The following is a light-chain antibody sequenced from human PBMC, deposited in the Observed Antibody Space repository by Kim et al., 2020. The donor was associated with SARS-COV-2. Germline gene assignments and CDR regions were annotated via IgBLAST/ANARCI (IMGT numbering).Light chain of an antibody. CDR2: DAS. V-gene: IGKV1-33*01. CDR3: QQYDPPPLT. CDR1: QDISNY. Sequence: DIQMTQSPSSLSASVGDRVTITCQASQDISNYLNWYQQKPGKAPKLLIYDASNLETGVPSRFSGSGSGTDFTFTISSLQPEDIATYYCQQYDPPPLTFGGGTKVDIK. J-gene: IGKJ4*01.